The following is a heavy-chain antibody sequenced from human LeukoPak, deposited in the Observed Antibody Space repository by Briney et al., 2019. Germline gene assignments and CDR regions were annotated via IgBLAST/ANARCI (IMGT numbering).Heavy chain of an antibody. J-gene: IGHJ4*02. CDR1: GGSLSGYY. Sequence: SETLSLTCAVYGGSLSGYYWTWIRQTPGKGLEWIGEINYSGNTNYNRSLKSRVTISADTSKNQFSLRLSSVTAADTAVYYCAIHGGSGSYWVGEFDYWGQGTLVTVSS. CDR3: AIHGGSGSYWVGEFDY. D-gene: IGHD1-26*01. V-gene: IGHV4-34*01. CDR2: INYSGNT.